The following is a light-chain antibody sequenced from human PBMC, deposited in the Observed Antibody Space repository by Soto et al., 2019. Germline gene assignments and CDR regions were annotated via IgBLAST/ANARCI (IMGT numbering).Light chain of an antibody. CDR1: SSDVGSYNR. J-gene: IGLJ2*01. Sequence: QSALTQPPSVSGSPGQSVTISCTGTSSDVGSYNRVSWYQQPPGTAPKLMIYEVSNRPSGVPDRFSGSKSGNTASLTISGLQAEDEADYYCSSYTKWPGVVFGGGTKLTVL. CDR2: EVS. V-gene: IGLV2-18*02. CDR3: SSYTKWPGVV.